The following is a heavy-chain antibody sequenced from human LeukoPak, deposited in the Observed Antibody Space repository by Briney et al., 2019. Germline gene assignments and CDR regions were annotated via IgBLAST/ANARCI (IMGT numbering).Heavy chain of an antibody. CDR1: GGTFSSYA. V-gene: IGHV1-69*05. D-gene: IGHD2-2*01. CDR3: ARGPEYCSSTSCYGAFGY. Sequence: SVTVSCKASGGTFSSYAISWVRQAPGQGLEWMGGIIPIFGTANYAQKFQGRVTITTDESTSTAYMELSSLRSEDTAVYYCARGPEYCSSTSCYGAFGYWGQGTLVTVSS. J-gene: IGHJ4*02. CDR2: IIPIFGTA.